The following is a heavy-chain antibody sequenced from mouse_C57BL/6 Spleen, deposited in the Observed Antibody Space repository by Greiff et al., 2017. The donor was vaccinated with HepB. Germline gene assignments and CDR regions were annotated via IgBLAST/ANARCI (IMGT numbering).Heavy chain of an antibody. J-gene: IGHJ4*01. CDR3: ARKVYYVMDY. V-gene: IGHV1-54*01. CDR1: GYAFTNYL. CDR2: INPGSGGT. D-gene: IGHD1-3*01. Sequence: VQLQQSGAELVRPGTSVKVSCKASGYAFTNYLIEWVKQRPGQGLEWIGVINPGSGGTNYNEKFKGKATLTADKSSSTAYMQLSSLTSEDSAVYFCARKVYYVMDYWGQGTSVTVSS.